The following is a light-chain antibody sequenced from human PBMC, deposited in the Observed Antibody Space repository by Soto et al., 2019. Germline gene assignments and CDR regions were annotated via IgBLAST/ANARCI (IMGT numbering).Light chain of an antibody. J-gene: IGLJ3*02. Sequence: QSVLTQSSSASASLGSSVKITCTLSSGHSSYIIAWHQQQPGKAPRHLMKFEGSGTYNKGSGIPDRFSGSSSGADRYLTISNLQFEDEDDYYCETWDTNTRVFGGGTKLTVL. CDR3: ETWDTNTRV. CDR2: FEGSGTY. CDR1: SGHSSYI. V-gene: IGLV4-60*02.